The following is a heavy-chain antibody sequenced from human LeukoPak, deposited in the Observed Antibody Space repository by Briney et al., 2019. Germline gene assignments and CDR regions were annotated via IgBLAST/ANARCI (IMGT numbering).Heavy chain of an antibody. J-gene: IGHJ4*02. CDR1: AFTFDDYA. CDR3: YGSGSYYNAPVPSDY. Sequence: RSGGSLRLSCTASAFTFDDYAMSWVRQAPGKGLEWVSTINWNGGSTGYADSVKGRFTISRDNSKNTLYLQMNSLRAEDTAVYYCYGSGSYYNAPVPSDYWGQGTLVTVSS. CDR2: INWNGGST. D-gene: IGHD3-10*01. V-gene: IGHV3-20*04.